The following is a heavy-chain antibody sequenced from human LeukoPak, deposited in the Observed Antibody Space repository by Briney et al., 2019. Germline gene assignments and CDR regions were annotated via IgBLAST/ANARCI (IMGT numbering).Heavy chain of an antibody. J-gene: IGHJ4*02. V-gene: IGHV1-69*13. D-gene: IGHD1-26*01. CDR3: ARDQWELRGVLDY. Sequence: SVKVSCKASAGTFSSYAISWVRQAPGQELEWMGGIIPIFGTANYAQKFQGRVTITADESTSTAYMELSSLRSEDTAVYYCARDQWELRGVLDYCGQGTLVTVSS. CDR1: AGTFSSYA. CDR2: IIPIFGTA.